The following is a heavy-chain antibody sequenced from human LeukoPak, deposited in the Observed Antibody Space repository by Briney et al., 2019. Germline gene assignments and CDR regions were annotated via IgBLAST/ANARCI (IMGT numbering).Heavy chain of an antibody. V-gene: IGHV4-4*07. CDR2: IYTSGST. CDR3: TRSGSHTSGYDGDS. J-gene: IGHJ1*01. Sequence: SETLSLTCTASGGSISSYYWSWIRQPAGKGLEWIGRIYTSGSTNYDPSLKSRVTMSVDTSKSQFSLKLNSATAADTAVYYCTRSGSHTSGYDGDSWGQGTLVTVSS. D-gene: IGHD3-22*01. CDR1: GGSISSYY.